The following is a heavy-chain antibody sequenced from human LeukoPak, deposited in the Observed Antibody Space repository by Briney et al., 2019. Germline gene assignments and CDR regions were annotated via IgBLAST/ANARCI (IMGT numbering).Heavy chain of an antibody. CDR1: GYTLTELS. Sequence: ASVTVSCKVSGYTLTELSMHWVRQAPGKGLEWMGGFDPEDGETIYAQKFQGRVTMTRDTSISTAYMELSRLRSDDTAVYYCAREGDRGVTAFDIWGQGTMVTVSS. D-gene: IGHD3-10*01. CDR3: AREGDRGVTAFDI. CDR2: FDPEDGET. V-gene: IGHV1-24*01. J-gene: IGHJ3*02.